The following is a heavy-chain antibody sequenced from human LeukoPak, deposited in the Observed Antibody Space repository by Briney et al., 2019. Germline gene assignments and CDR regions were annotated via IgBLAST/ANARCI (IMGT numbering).Heavy chain of an antibody. V-gene: IGHV4-59*08. CDR1: GGSISSYY. CDR2: IYYSGST. CDR3: ARTSSYYGDPGDFDY. Sequence: SETLSLTCTVSGGSISSYYWSWIRQPPGKGLEWIGYIYYSGSTNYNPSLKSRVTISVDTSKNQFSLKLSSVTAADTAVYYCARTSSYYGDPGDFDYWGQGTLVTVSS. J-gene: IGHJ4*02. D-gene: IGHD4-17*01.